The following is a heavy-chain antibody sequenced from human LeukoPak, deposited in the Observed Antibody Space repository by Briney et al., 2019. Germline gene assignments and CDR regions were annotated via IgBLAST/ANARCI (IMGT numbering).Heavy chain of an antibody. Sequence: SETLSLTCTVSGGSISSYYWSWIRQPAGKGLEWIGRIYTSGSTNYNPSLKSRVTISVDKSENQFSLKLSSVTAADTAVYYCARDTAGYCSGGSCYPNWFDPWGQGTLVTVSS. CDR1: GGSISSYY. CDR3: ARDTAGYCSGGSCYPNWFDP. D-gene: IGHD2-15*01. J-gene: IGHJ5*02. CDR2: IYTSGST. V-gene: IGHV4-4*07.